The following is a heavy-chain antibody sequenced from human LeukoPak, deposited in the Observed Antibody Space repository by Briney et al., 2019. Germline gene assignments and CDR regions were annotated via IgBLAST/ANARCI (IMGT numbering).Heavy chain of an antibody. Sequence: PGGSLRLSCAASGFSFSTFWMSWVRQAPGKGLEWVANIDQDGSEKYYVGSVEGRFTISRDNAKDSLYLQMNSLRVEDTAVYYCASDEKLVPQIDYWGQGTLVTVSS. CDR2: IDQDGSEK. CDR1: GFSFSTFW. V-gene: IGHV3-7*01. CDR3: ASDEKLVPQIDY. D-gene: IGHD6-13*01. J-gene: IGHJ4*02.